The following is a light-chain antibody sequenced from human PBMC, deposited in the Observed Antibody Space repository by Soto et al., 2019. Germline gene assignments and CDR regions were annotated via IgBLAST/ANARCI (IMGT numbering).Light chain of an antibody. CDR2: DAS. CDR3: QHFDNLPLS. CDR1: QDISNY. J-gene: IGKJ3*01. Sequence: DIQMTQSPPSLSASVGDRVTITCQASQDISNYLNWYQQKLGKAPTLLIYDASNLETGVPSRLSGSGSGTHFTFTITGLQPEVSATCHCQHFDNLPLSFGAGTEVPIK. V-gene: IGKV1-33*01.